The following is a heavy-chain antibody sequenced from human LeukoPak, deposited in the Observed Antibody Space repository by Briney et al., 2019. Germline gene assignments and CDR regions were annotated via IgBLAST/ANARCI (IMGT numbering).Heavy chain of an antibody. Sequence: GGSLRLSCTASGFTFTNYAMNWVRQAPGKGLEWVSTISGSAFSTYYADSVEGRFTISRDNFQNKMCLQMNSLRAEDTALYYCAKVFEEGYYDSSGYYFSATKGGFDYWGQGTLVTVSS. CDR1: GFTFTNYA. J-gene: IGHJ4*02. CDR2: ISGSAFST. CDR3: AKVFEEGYYDSSGYYFSATKGGFDY. D-gene: IGHD3-22*01. V-gene: IGHV3-23*01.